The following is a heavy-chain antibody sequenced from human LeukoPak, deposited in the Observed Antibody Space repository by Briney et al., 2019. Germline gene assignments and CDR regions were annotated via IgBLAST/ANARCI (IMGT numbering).Heavy chain of an antibody. D-gene: IGHD6-19*01. CDR1: GFTFSKYW. V-gene: IGHV3-74*01. CDR2: INTDGTVT. Sequence: PGGSLRLSCAASGFTFSKYWMLWVRQAPGKGLESVSRINTDGTVTTYTASVKGRFTVSRDNADNTMFLQMSSVRDEDTAVYYCATKQWLAPPPDSWGQGTPVTVSS. J-gene: IGHJ4*02. CDR3: ATKQWLAPPPDS.